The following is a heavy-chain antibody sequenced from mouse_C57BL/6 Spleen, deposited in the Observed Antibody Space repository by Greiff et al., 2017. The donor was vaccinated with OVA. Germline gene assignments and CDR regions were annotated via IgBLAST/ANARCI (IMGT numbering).Heavy chain of an antibody. J-gene: IGHJ4*01. V-gene: IGHV5-17*01. D-gene: IGHD2-4*01. CDR3: ARNYDYVMDY. CDR1: GFTFSDYG. CDR2: ISSGSSTI. Sequence: EVQLVESGGGLVKPGGSLKLSCAASGFTFSDYGMHWVRQAPEKGLEWVAYISSGSSTIYYADTVKGRFTISRDNAKNTLFLQMTSLRSEDTAIYYCARNYDYVMDYWGQGTSVTVSS.